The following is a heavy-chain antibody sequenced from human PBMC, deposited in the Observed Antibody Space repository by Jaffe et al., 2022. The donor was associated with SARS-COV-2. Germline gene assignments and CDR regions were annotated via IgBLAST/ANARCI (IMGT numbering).Heavy chain of an antibody. CDR3: ARIPLVVPAADYYYYYGMDV. V-gene: IGHV2-70*01. D-gene: IGHD2-2*01. J-gene: IGHJ6*02. CDR2: IDWDDDK. CDR1: GFSLSTSGMC. Sequence: QVTLRESGPALVKPTQTLTLTCTFSGFSLSTSGMCVSWIRQPPGKALEWLALIDWDDDKYYSTSLKTRLTISKDTSKNQVVLTMTNMDPVDTATYYCARIPLVVPAADYYYYYGMDVWGQGTTVTVSS.